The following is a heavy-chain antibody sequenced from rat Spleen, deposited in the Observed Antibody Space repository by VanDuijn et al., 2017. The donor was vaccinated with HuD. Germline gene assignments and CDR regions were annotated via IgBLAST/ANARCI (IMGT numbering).Heavy chain of an antibody. CDR3: TRDPSRFGVDWFAY. V-gene: IGHV2S30*01. Sequence: QVQLKESGPGLVQPSQTLSLTCTVSGFSLSSYGVIWVRQPPGKGLEWMGRMKYDGDTYYNSALKSRLSISRDTSKSQVFLKMNSLQTEDTAIYYCTRDPSRFGVDWFAYWGQGTLVTVSS. J-gene: IGHJ3*01. D-gene: IGHD4-3*01. CDR2: MKYDGDT. CDR1: GFSLSSYG.